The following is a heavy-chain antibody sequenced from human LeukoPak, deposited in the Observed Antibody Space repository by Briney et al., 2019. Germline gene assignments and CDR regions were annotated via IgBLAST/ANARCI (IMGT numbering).Heavy chain of an antibody. CDR2: ISGSGGTT. CDR1: GFXFSSYA. D-gene: IGHD3-16*01. CDR3: AKRVGGVNNFDY. V-gene: IGHV3-23*01. J-gene: IGHJ4*02. Sequence: PGGSLRLSCAASGFXFSSYAMNWVRQAPGKGLEWVSVISGSGGTTYYADSAKGRFTISRDNSKNMLYLQMNSLRAEDTAVYYCAKRVGGVNNFDYWGQGTLVTVSS.